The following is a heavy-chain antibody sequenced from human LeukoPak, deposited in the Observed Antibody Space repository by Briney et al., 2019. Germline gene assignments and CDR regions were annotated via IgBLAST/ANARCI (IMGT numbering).Heavy chain of an antibody. J-gene: IGHJ3*02. Sequence: ASVKVSCKASGGTFSSYAISWVRQAPGQGLEWMGWISTYNGNTNYAQKLQGRVTMTTDTSTTTAYMELRSLRSDDTAVYYCARDRAGYCSSTNCYDAFDIWGQGTMVTVSS. V-gene: IGHV1-18*01. CDR2: ISTYNGNT. D-gene: IGHD2-2*01. CDR1: GGTFSSYA. CDR3: ARDRAGYCSSTNCYDAFDI.